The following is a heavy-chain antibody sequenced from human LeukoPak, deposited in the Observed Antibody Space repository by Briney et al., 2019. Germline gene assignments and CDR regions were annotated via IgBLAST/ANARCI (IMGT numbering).Heavy chain of an antibody. D-gene: IGHD6-19*01. CDR1: GYTLSKLS. V-gene: IGHV1-24*01. CDR2: FDREDGET. J-gene: IGHJ4*02. CDR3: AFTGVYSSGWYGFDS. Sequence: ASVTVSCTVSGYTLSKLSMQWVRQAPGKGLEWMGGFDREDGETIYAQKFQGRVTMTEDTSTDTAYMELSSLRSDDTAVYYCAFTGVYSSGWYGFDSWGQGTLVTVSS.